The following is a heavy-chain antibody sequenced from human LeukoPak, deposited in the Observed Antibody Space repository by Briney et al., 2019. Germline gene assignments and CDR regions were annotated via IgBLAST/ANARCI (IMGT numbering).Heavy chain of an antibody. Sequence: SETLSLTCTVSGGSISSYYWSWIRQPPGKGLEWIGYIYYSGSTNYNPSLKSRVTISVDTSKDQFSLKLSSVTAADTAVYYCARILWFGEPLFDYWGQGTLVTVSS. D-gene: IGHD3-10*01. J-gene: IGHJ4*02. CDR2: IYYSGST. CDR1: GGSISSYY. CDR3: ARILWFGEPLFDY. V-gene: IGHV4-59*01.